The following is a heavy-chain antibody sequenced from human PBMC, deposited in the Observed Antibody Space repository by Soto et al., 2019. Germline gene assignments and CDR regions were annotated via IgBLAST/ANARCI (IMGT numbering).Heavy chain of an antibody. J-gene: IGHJ4*02. CDR2: INPNSGGT. V-gene: IGHV1-2*04. CDR3: ARDCCPVKLERSCSGGSCSSGVDY. CDR1: GYTFTGYY. D-gene: IGHD2-15*01. Sequence: ASVNVSFKASGYTFTGYYMHWVRQAPGQGRELMGWINPNSGGTNYAQKFQGWVTMTRDTSISTAYMELSRLRSDDTAVYDCARDCCPVKLERSCSGGSCSSGVDYWGQRTLVTVS.